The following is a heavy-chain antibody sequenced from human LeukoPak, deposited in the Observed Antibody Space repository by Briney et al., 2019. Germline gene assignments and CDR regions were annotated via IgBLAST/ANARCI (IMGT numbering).Heavy chain of an antibody. D-gene: IGHD3-3*01. CDR2: ISYDGSNK. J-gene: IGHJ6*02. V-gene: IGHV3-30*18. CDR3: AKGGDDFWSGYPSRTRYYYYGMDV. Sequence: GGSLRLSCAASGFTFSSYGMHWVRQAPGKGLEWVAVISYDGSNKYYADSVKGRFTISRDNSKNTLYLQMNSLRAEDTAVYYCAKGGDDFWSGYPSRTRYYYYGMDVWGQGTTVTVSS. CDR1: GFTFSSYG.